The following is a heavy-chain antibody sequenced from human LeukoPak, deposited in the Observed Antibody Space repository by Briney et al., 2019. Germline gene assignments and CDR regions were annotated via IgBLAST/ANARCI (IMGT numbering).Heavy chain of an antibody. D-gene: IGHD5-18*01. Sequence: ASETLSLTCTVSGGSIISSTYYWGWIRQPPGKGLEWIGSIYYSGSTYYDPSLKSRVTISVDTSKNQFSLKLSSVTAADTAVYYCARLQPGAYYYYGMDVWGQGTTVTVSS. CDR2: IYYSGST. J-gene: IGHJ6*02. CDR3: ARLQPGAYYYYGMDV. V-gene: IGHV4-39*01. CDR1: GGSIISSTYY.